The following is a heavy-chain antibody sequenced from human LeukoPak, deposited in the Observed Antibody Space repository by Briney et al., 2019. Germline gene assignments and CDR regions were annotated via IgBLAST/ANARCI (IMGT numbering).Heavy chain of an antibody. CDR1: GFTFSSYW. V-gene: IGHV3-7*01. Sequence: RTGGFLRLSCAASGFTFSSYWMSWVRQAPGKGLEWVANIKQDGSEKYYVDSVKGRFTISRDNAKNSLYLQMNSLRAEDTAVYYCARDSLYSWNQARGPYFDYWGQGTLVTVSS. CDR2: IKQDGSEK. CDR3: ARDSLYSWNQARGPYFDY. J-gene: IGHJ4*02. D-gene: IGHD1-20*01.